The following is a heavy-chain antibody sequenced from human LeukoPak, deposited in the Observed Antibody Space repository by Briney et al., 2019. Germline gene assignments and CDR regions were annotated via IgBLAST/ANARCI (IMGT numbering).Heavy chain of an antibody. CDR2: ISWNSGSI. CDR3: AKDRTVGASYWYFDL. J-gene: IGHJ2*01. Sequence: GRSLRLSCAASGFTFDDYAMHWVRQAPGKGLEWVSGISWNSGSIGYADSVKGRFTISRDNAKNSLYLQMNSLRAEDTALYYCAKDRTVGASYWYFDLWGRGTLVTVSS. V-gene: IGHV3-9*01. D-gene: IGHD1-26*01. CDR1: GFTFDDYA.